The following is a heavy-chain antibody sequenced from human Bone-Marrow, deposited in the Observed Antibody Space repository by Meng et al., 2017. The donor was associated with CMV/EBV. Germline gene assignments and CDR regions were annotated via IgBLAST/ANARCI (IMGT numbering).Heavy chain of an antibody. J-gene: IGHJ4*02. Sequence: SGASISSCGYYWSWIRQHPGKGLEWIGYIYYSGSTYYNPSLKSRVTISVDTSKNQFSLKLSSVTAADTAVYYCARVGDDYGDYGFDYWGQGTLVTVSS. D-gene: IGHD4-17*01. CDR2: IYYSGST. CDR3: ARVGDDYGDYGFDY. CDR1: GASISSCGYY. V-gene: IGHV4-31*02.